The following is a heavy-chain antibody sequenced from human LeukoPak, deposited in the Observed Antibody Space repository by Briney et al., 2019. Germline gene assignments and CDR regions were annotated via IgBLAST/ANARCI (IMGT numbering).Heavy chain of an antibody. CDR2: FSGGDGQT. J-gene: IGHJ4*02. V-gene: IGHV3-23*01. Sequence: PGGSLRLSCEASGHTFTNSALGWLRQTPGKGLEWVSTFSGGDGQTFYADSVKGRFTISRDSSRNTVSLQMNSLRVEDTAVYYCARGIYWSLDSWGQGTLVTVSS. CDR1: GHTFTNSA. D-gene: IGHD1-1*01. CDR3: ARGIYWSLDS.